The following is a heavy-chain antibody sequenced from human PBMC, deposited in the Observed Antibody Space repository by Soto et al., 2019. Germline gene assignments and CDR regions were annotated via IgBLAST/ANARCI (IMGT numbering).Heavy chain of an antibody. Sequence: QVQLQESGPGLVKPSQTLSLTCTVSGGSISSGGYYWTWIRQHPGKGLAWIGYIYYIGSTYYKPSLKSRVTISVAASNNQFSLKLISVTAAYTSVYYVARSVFPGGPGAVVTVSS. CDR3: ARSVFP. CDR2: IYYIGST. V-gene: IGHV4-31*03. J-gene: IGHJ5*02. CDR1: GGSISSGGYY.